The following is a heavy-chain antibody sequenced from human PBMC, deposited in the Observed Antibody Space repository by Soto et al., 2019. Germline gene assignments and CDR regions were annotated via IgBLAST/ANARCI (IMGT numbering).Heavy chain of an antibody. CDR1: GFTFSSYG. D-gene: IGHD1-26*01. J-gene: IGHJ4*02. CDR3: AKVLRGSYYY. Sequence: PGGSLRLSCAASGFTFSSYGMHWVRQAPGKGLEWVAVISYDGSNKYYADSVKGRFTISRDNSKNTLYLQMNSLRAEDTAVYYCAKVLRGSYYYWGQGTLVTVSS. CDR2: ISYDGSNK. V-gene: IGHV3-30*18.